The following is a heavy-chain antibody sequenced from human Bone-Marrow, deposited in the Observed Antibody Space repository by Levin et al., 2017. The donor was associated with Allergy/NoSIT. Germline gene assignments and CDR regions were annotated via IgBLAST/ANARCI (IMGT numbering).Heavy chain of an antibody. CDR3: AKGYSSSWPLGYFQH. Sequence: GGSLRLSCAASGFTFSSYAMSWVRQAPGKGLEWVSGISGSGGSTYYADSVKGRFTISRDNSKNTLYLQMNSLRAEDTAVYYCAKGYSSSWPLGYFQHWGQGTLVTVSS. D-gene: IGHD6-13*01. J-gene: IGHJ1*01. V-gene: IGHV3-23*01. CDR2: ISGSGGST. CDR1: GFTFSSYA.